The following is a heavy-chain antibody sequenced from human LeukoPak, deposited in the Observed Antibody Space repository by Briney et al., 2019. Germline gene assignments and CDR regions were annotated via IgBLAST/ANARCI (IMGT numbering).Heavy chain of an antibody. CDR1: GGTFSSYA. D-gene: IGHD3-22*01. CDR2: ISAYNGNT. CDR3: ARDPSHYYDSSGYKSFDP. Sequence: GASVTVSCKASGGTFSSYAISWVRQAPGQGLEWMGWISAYNGNTNYAQKLQGRVTMTTDTSTSTAYMELRSLRSDDTAVYYCARDPSHYYDSSGYKSFDPWGQGTLVTVSS. V-gene: IGHV1-18*01. J-gene: IGHJ5*02.